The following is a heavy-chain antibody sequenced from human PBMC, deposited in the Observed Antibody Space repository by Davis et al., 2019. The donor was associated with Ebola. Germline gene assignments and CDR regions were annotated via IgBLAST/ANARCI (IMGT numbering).Heavy chain of an antibody. CDR3: ARDEWLVRGNFDY. V-gene: IGHV4-34*01. J-gene: IGHJ4*02. CDR2: SDYRGST. D-gene: IGHD6-19*01. CDR1: GGSFSDYY. Sequence: MPSETLSLTCAVSGGSFSDYYWAWIRLPPGKGLEWIGESDYRGSTNFNPSLKRQVTISVDTSKNHFSLKLSSVTAADTAVYYCARDEWLVRGNFDYWGQGTLVTVSS.